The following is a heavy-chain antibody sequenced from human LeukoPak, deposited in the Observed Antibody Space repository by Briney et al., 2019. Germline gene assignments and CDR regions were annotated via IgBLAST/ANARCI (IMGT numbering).Heavy chain of an antibody. D-gene: IGHD3-9*01. J-gene: IGHJ4*02. CDR1: GFTFSSYS. CDR2: ISNSSSYI. V-gene: IGHV3-21*01. Sequence: GGSLRLSCAASGFTFSSYSMNWVRQAPGKGLEWVSSISNSSSYIYYADSVKGRFTISRDNAKNSLYLQMNSLRAEDTAVYYWARVGLREFDWLPDYWGQGTLVTVSS. CDR3: ARVGLREFDWLPDY.